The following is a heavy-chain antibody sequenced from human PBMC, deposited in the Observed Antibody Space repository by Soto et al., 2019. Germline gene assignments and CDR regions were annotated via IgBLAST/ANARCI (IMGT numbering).Heavy chain of an antibody. Sequence: ASETLSLTCTVSGGSISSGGSYWSWIRQHPGKGLEWIGYIYYSGTTYYNPSLKSRITISVDTSRNQFSLNLTSVTAADTAVYYCARDADGYSVLDYWGQGTLVTVSS. D-gene: IGHD5-18*01. CDR2: IYYSGTT. CDR1: GGSISSGGSY. J-gene: IGHJ4*02. V-gene: IGHV4-31*03. CDR3: ARDADGYSVLDY.